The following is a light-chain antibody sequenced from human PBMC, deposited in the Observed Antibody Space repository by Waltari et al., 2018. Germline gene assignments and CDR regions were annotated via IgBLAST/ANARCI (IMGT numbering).Light chain of an antibody. CDR3: QVWDTSRDNVV. Sequence: SYVLTPSPSVSVAPGKTAQISCGGSNIATKTVHWYQHRPGQAPVLVIYYDTDRPSGIPDRFSGSNSGNTATLTISGVEVGDEADYYCQVWDTSRDNVVFGGGTKLTVL. CDR2: YDT. J-gene: IGLJ2*01. V-gene: IGLV3-21*01. CDR1: NIATKT.